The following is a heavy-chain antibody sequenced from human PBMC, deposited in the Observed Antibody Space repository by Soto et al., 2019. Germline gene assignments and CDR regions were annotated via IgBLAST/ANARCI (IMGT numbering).Heavy chain of an antibody. D-gene: IGHD7-27*01. CDR1: GESIGSGGHY. V-gene: IGHV4-31*03. CDR2: IYYRGRT. J-gene: IGHJ4*02. Sequence: SETLSLTCSVSGESIGSGGHYWNWIRQQQEKGLEWIGYIYYRGRTHYNPSFRSRLRISLDTSKNQFFLRLTSVTAADTARYYCARDQALAPTVWGYWGQGIQVTVSS. CDR3: ARDQALAPTVWGY.